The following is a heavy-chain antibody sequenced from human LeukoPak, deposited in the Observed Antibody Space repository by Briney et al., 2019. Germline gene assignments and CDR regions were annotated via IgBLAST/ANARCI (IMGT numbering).Heavy chain of an antibody. J-gene: IGHJ4*01. CDR3: ARDLLNGVDYYYENSPFNV. Sequence: GGSLRLSCAASGFRFRSYTMNWVRQAPGKGLEWVSYISSSSSYIDYAASVKGRFTVSRDNAKNSLYLQMDSLTAEDTAVYYCARDLLNGVDYYYENSPFNVWGHGTLVTVSS. D-gene: IGHD3-22*01. CDR2: ISSSSSYI. CDR1: GFRFRSYT. V-gene: IGHV3-21*01.